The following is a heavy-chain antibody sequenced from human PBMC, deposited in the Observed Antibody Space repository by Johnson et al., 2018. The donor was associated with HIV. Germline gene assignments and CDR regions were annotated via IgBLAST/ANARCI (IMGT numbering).Heavy chain of an antibody. CDR3: ARAPEVRGVDAFDV. Sequence: VQLVESGGGLVKTGGSLRLSCAASGFTFSYAWMSWVRQAPGKGLEWIGRIKSKTDGGTAEYAAPVKDRFTISRANAKNSLSLQVNSLRAEDTAVYYCARAPEVRGVDAFDVWGQGTVVTVSS. J-gene: IGHJ3*01. D-gene: IGHD3-10*01. V-gene: IGHV3-15*01. CDR2: IKSKTDGGTA. CDR1: GFTFSYAW.